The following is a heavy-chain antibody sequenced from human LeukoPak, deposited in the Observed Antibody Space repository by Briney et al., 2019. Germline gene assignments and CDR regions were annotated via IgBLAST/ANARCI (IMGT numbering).Heavy chain of an antibody. V-gene: IGHV4-39*01. CDR2: IYYSGGT. Sequence: SETLSLTCTVSGGSISSNNYYWGWIRQPPGKGLEWIGTIYYSGGTYYNPSLKSRVTISVDTSKNQFSLKLSSVTAADTAVYYCARRFWSGYFDYYYYYGMDVWGQGTTVTVSS. CDR1: GGSISSNNYY. J-gene: IGHJ6*02. D-gene: IGHD3-3*01. CDR3: ARRFWSGYFDYYYYYGMDV.